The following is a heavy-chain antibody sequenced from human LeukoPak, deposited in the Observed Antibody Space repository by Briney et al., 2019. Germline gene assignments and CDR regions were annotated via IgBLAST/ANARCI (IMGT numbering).Heavy chain of an antibody. J-gene: IGHJ5*02. D-gene: IGHD6-13*01. V-gene: IGHV3-48*03. CDR2: ISSSGSTI. CDR3: ARESTRGPGYSSSWYVGWFDP. Sequence: GGSLRLSCAASGFTFSSYEMNWVRQAPGKGLEWVSYISSSGSTIYYADSVKGRFTISRDNAKNTLYLQMNSLRAEDTAVYYCARESTRGPGYSSSWYVGWFDPWGQGTLVTVSS. CDR1: GFTFSSYE.